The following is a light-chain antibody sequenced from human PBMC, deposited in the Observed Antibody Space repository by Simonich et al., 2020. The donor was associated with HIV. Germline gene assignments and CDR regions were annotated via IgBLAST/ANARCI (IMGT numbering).Light chain of an antibody. Sequence: EIVMTQSPATLSVSPGERATLSCRASQSVSSNLAWYQKKPGQAPRLLIYGASTRVTGIPARFSGSGSGTEFTLTISSMQSEDFAVYYCQQYNNWPLFFGQGTKLEIK. CDR3: QQYNNWPLF. CDR2: GAS. V-gene: IGKV3-15*01. J-gene: IGKJ2*01. CDR1: QSVSSN.